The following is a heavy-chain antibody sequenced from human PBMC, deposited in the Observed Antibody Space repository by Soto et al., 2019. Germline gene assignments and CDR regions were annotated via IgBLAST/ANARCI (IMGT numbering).Heavy chain of an antibody. CDR1: GFTFTSYA. CDR2: ITGSGGNT. Sequence: GGSLRLSCAASGFTFTSYALSWVRQAPGRGLEWVSAITGSGGNTYYADSVKGRLTISRDNSKNTLYLQMGSLRAEDTAVYYCAKPNLNCSSTSCYDYWGQGTLVTVSS. CDR3: AKPNLNCSSTSCYDY. D-gene: IGHD2-2*01. V-gene: IGHV3-23*01. J-gene: IGHJ4*02.